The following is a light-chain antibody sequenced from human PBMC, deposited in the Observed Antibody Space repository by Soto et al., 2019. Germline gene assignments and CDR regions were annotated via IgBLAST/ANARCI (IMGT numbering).Light chain of an antibody. J-gene: IGKJ3*01. V-gene: IGKV3-15*01. CDR3: QQYNDWPFT. CDR1: QSVSSN. Sequence: EIVMTQSPATLSVSPGERATLSCRASQSVSSNLAWYQQKPGQAPRLLIYGASTRATGIPARFSGSGSGTEFTLTISSLQSVAFAVYYCQQYNDWPFTFGPGSKVDIK. CDR2: GAS.